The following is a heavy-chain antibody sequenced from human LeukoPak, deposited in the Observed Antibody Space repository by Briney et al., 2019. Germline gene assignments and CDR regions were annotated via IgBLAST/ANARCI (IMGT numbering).Heavy chain of an antibody. V-gene: IGHV4-34*01. CDR1: GGSFSGYY. Sequence: PSETLSLTCAVYGGSFSGYYWSWIRRPPGKGLEWIGEINHSGSTNYNPSLKSRVTISVDTSKNQFSLKLSSVTAADTAVYYCARSLSSSGIDYWGQGTLVTVSS. CDR3: ARSLSSSGIDY. CDR2: INHSGST. J-gene: IGHJ4*02. D-gene: IGHD6-6*01.